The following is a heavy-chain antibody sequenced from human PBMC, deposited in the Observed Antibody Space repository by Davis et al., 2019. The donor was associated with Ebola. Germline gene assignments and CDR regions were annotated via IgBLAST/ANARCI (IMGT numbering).Heavy chain of an antibody. CDR3: ARDREYYDFWSGYYSYYYYGMDV. V-gene: IGHV1-18*01. D-gene: IGHD3-3*01. CDR1: GYTFTSYG. Sequence: ASVKVSCKASGYTFTSYGISWVRQAPGQGLEWMGWISAYNGNTNYAQKLQGRVTMTTDTSTSTAYMELRSLRSDDTAVYYCARDREYYDFWSGYYSYYYYGMDVWGQGTLVSVSS. J-gene: IGHJ6*02. CDR2: ISAYNGNT.